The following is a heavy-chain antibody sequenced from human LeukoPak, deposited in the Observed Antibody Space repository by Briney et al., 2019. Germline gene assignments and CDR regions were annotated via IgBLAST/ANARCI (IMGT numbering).Heavy chain of an antibody. Sequence: ASVKVSCKVSGDTLSELTMHWVRQAPGKGLEWMGGFDPGAGEILYAQQFQGRVTMTEDTSTDTAYMELTSLRSEDSGVYFCAAGGIYSLLDYWGQGTLVTISS. CDR1: GDTLSELT. D-gene: IGHD3-10*01. CDR2: FDPGAGEI. V-gene: IGHV1-24*01. J-gene: IGHJ4*02. CDR3: AAGGIYSLLDY.